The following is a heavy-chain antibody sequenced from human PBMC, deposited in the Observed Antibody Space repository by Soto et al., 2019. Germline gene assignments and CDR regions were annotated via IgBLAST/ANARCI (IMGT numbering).Heavy chain of an antibody. Sequence: KESGPTLVKPTQTLTLTCTFSGFSLSTRGVGVGWLRQPPGKALEWLALIYWNDDKRYSPSLKSRLTITKDTSKNQVVLTMTNMDPVDTATYYCAHLDYGDLDDYGGQGTLVTVSS. J-gene: IGHJ4*02. CDR3: AHLDYGDLDDY. D-gene: IGHD4-17*01. CDR1: GFSLSTRGVG. V-gene: IGHV2-5*01. CDR2: IYWNDDK.